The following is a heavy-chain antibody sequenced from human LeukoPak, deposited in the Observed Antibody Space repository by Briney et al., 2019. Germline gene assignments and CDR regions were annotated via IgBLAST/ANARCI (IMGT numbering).Heavy chain of an antibody. Sequence: PGGSLRLSCAASGFTFDDYAMHWVRQAPGKGLEWVSGISWNSGSIGYADSVKGRFTISRDNAKNSLYLQMNSLRAEDTALYYCAEGSPPTYYYDSSGYAFDIWGQGTMVTVSS. V-gene: IGHV3-9*01. CDR1: GFTFDDYA. CDR3: AEGSPPTYYYDSSGYAFDI. D-gene: IGHD3-22*01. J-gene: IGHJ3*02. CDR2: ISWNSGSI.